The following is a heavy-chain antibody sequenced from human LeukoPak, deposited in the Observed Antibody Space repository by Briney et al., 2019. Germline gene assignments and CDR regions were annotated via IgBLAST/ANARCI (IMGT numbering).Heavy chain of an antibody. CDR2: IYYSGST. D-gene: IGHD2-2*01. CDR3: ARSIVVVPAAHFDY. J-gene: IGHJ4*02. CDR1: GGSISSGGYY. V-gene: IGHV4-31*03. Sequence: SQTLSLTCTVSGGSISSGGYYWSWIRQHPGKGLEWIGYIYYSGSTYYNPSLKSRVTISVDTSMNQFSLKLSSVTAADTAVYYCARSIVVVPAAHFDYWGREPWSPSPQ.